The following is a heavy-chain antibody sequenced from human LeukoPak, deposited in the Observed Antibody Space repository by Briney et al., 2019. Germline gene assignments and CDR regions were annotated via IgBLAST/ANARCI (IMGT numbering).Heavy chain of an antibody. J-gene: IGHJ4*02. CDR2: INKDGSEI. D-gene: IGHD5-24*01. V-gene: IGHV3-7*01. CDR3: ARRGYKGDF. CDR1: GFTFSNYW. Sequence: PGGSLRLSCAASGFTFSNYWMSWVRQAPGKGLEWVAHINKDGSEIYYVDSVKGRFTISRDNAKSSLSLQMNSLRVEDTAVYYCARRGYKGDFWGQGTLVTVSS.